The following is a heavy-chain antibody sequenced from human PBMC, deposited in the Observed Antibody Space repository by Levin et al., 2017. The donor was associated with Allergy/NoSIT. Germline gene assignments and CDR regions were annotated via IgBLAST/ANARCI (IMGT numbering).Heavy chain of an antibody. CDR2: IKHDGSEK. J-gene: IGHJ3*02. V-gene: IGHV3-7*04. Sequence: GGSLRLSCAASGFSFSNYWMDWVRQAPGKGLEWVANIKHDGSEKYYVESVRGRFTIFRDSAEKSMYLQMNSLRVEDTGVYYCVRDATPGKHVFDIWGQGTMVTVSS. CDR1: GFSFSNYW. CDR3: VRDATPGKHVFDI.